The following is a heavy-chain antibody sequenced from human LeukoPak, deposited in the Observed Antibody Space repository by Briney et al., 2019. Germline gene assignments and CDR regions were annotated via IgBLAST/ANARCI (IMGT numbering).Heavy chain of an antibody. V-gene: IGHV4-39*07. CDR3: ARGSYGTDYDFWSGYIKGDYYYYYMDV. D-gene: IGHD3-3*01. CDR1: GGSISSSSYY. CDR2: IYYGGST. Sequence: PSETLSLTCTVSGGSISSSSYYWGWIRQPPGKGLEWIGSIYYGGSTYYNPSLKSRVTISVDTSKNQFSLKLSSVTAADTAVYYCARGSYGTDYDFWSGYIKGDYYYYYMDVWGKGTAVTVSS. J-gene: IGHJ6*03.